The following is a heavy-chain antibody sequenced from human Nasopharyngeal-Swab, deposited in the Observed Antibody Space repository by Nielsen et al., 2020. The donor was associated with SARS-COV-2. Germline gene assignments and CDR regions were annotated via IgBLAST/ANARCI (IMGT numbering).Heavy chain of an antibody. D-gene: IGHD2-2*01. J-gene: IGHJ5*02. CDR1: GYTFANYG. V-gene: IGHV1-18*01. Sequence: ASVKVSCKASGYTFANYGIAWVRQAPGQGPEWMGWISGKNGNTNYAQKFQGRVTITADKSTSTAYMELSSLRSEDTAVYYCARDHPVVVPSNWFDPWGQGTLVTVSS. CDR2: ISGKNGNT. CDR3: ARDHPVVVPSNWFDP.